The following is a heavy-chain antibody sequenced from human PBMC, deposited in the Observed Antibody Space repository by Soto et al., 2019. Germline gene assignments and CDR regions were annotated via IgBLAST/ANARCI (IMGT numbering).Heavy chain of an antibody. V-gene: IGHV3-30*18. D-gene: IGHD6-19*01. J-gene: IGHJ4*02. Sequence: QVQLVESGGGVVQPGRSLRLSCAASGFTFRSYGMHWVRQAPGKGLEWVAVISYDGSNKCYADSVKGRFTISRDNSKNTLYLQVNSLRAEDTAMYYCAKDYGSGWTMGDFWGQGTLVTVSS. CDR3: AKDYGSGWTMGDF. CDR1: GFTFRSYG. CDR2: ISYDGSNK.